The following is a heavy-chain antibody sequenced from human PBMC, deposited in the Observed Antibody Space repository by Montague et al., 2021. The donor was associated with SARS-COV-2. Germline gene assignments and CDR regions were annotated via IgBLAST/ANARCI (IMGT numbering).Heavy chain of an antibody. Sequence: SETLSLTCTVFGGSISSSSYYWGWIRQPPGKGPEWIGSIYYSGSTYYNPSLKSRVTISVDTSKNQFSLKLSSVTAADTAVYYCARHKRWRIAAAGRDFDYWGQGTLVTVSS. V-gene: IGHV4-39*01. CDR2: IYYSGST. J-gene: IGHJ4*02. CDR3: ARHKRWRIAAAGRDFDY. D-gene: IGHD6-13*01. CDR1: GGSISSSSYY.